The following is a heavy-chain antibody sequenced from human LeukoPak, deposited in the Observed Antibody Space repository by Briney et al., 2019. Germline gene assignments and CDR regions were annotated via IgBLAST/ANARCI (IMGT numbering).Heavy chain of an antibody. V-gene: IGHV3-30*04. Sequence: SGGSLGLSCAASGFTFRSYAMHWVRQAPGKGLEWVAVILQDGNEKYYTDSVKGRFTISRDNSMSTLYLQMNTLRGEDTAIYYCAKVGYGSGSYRSYWGQGTLVTVSS. CDR1: GFTFRSYA. J-gene: IGHJ4*02. D-gene: IGHD3-10*01. CDR2: ILQDGNEK. CDR3: AKVGYGSGSYRSY.